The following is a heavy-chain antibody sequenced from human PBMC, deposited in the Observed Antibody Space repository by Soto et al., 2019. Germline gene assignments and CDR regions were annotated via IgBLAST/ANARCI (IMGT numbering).Heavy chain of an antibody. CDR3: ARQGFGPLHGLVDV. V-gene: IGHV4-59*08. CDR2: VHHSWGS. D-gene: IGHD3-10*01. CDR1: GGSISSYY. J-gene: IGHJ6*02. Sequence: QVQLQESGPGLVKPSETLSLSCTVSGGSISSYYWSWFRQSPGKRMEWIGSVHHSWGSSYNPSLQSRVAISLEPSKSQFSLKVTSVTATDTAVYYCARQGFGPLHGLVDVWGQGTTVTVSS.